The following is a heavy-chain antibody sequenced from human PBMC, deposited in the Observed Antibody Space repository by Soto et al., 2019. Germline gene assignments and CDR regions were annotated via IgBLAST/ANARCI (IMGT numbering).Heavy chain of an antibody. J-gene: IGHJ4*01. CDR1: GFTFSSYA. CDR3: AKDSTPHGDYFDY. CDR2: ISGSGGST. V-gene: IGHV3-23*01. Sequence: GRSLSLSCAASGFTFSSYAMSWVRQAPGKGLEWVSAISGSGGSTYYADSVKGRFTISRDNSKNTLYLQMNSLRAEDTAVYYCAKDSTPHGDYFDYWGPGTLVTVSS. D-gene: IGHD2-15*01.